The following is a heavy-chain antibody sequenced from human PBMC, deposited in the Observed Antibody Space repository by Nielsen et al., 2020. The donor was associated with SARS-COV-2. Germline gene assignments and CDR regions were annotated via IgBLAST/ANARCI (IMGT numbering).Heavy chain of an antibody. V-gene: IGHV3-15*01. CDR3: ARVRRVKIEATPLRGDVFDI. CDR1: GFTFSNAW. CDR2: IKSKTDGGTT. D-gene: IGHD5-12*01. J-gene: IGHJ3*02. Sequence: GESLKISCAASGFTFSNAWMSWVRQAPGKGLEWVGRIKSKTDGGTTDYAAPVKGRFTISRDDSKNTLYLQMNSLKTEDTAVYYCARVRRVKIEATPLRGDVFDIWGQGTMVTVSS.